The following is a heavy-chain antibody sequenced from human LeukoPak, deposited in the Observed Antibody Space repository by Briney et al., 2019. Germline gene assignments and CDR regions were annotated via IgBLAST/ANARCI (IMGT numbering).Heavy chain of an antibody. Sequence: PSETLSLTCTVSGASISSYYWSWIRQPAGKALEWIGRIYVTGSTTYNPSLESRVTMSLDTSKNHFSLKLRSVTAADTAVYYCARGMTTVTTSNWFDPWGQGTLVTVSS. CDR3: ARGMTTVTTSNWFDP. CDR2: IYVTGST. V-gene: IGHV4-4*07. D-gene: IGHD4-17*01. J-gene: IGHJ5*02. CDR1: GASISSYY.